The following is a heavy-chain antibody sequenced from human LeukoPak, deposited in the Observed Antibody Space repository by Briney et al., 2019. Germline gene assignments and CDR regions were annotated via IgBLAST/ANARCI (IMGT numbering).Heavy chain of an antibody. CDR1: GYTFTSYD. J-gene: IGHJ4*02. Sequence: ASVKVSCKASGYTFTSYDINWVRQATGQGREWMGWMDPNSGNTGYAQKFQGRVTMTRNTSISTAYMELSSLRSDDTAVYYCARAFYSYGSYYFDYWGQGTLVTVSS. CDR3: ARAFYSYGSYYFDY. CDR2: MDPNSGNT. V-gene: IGHV1-8*01. D-gene: IGHD5-18*01.